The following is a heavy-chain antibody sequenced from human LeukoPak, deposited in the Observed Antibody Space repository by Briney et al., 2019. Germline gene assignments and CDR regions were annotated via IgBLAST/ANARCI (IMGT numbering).Heavy chain of an antibody. CDR3: AKDMGGFDP. CDR2: ISWNSGSI. D-gene: IGHD2-15*01. Sequence: PGRSLRLSCAASGFTFDDYAMHWVRQAPGKGLEWVSGISWNSGSIGYADSVKGRFTISRDNAKNSLYLQMNSLRAEDTALYYCAKDMGGFDPWGRGTLVTVSS. V-gene: IGHV3-9*01. J-gene: IGHJ2*01. CDR1: GFTFDDYA.